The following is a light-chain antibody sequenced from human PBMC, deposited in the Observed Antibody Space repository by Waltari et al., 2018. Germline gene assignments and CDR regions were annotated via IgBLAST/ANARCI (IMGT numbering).Light chain of an antibody. CDR2: RNN. J-gene: IGLJ1*01. V-gene: IGLV10-54*04. CDR3: SAWDSSLSGYV. Sequence: QAGLTQPPSMSKDLRQTATLTCTGHSNNVGNRGAAWLQHHQGHPPKLLSYRNNNRPSGISERFSAYRSGNTAFLPITGLQPEDEADYYCSAWDSSLSGYVFGTGTRLTVL. CDR1: SNNVGNRG.